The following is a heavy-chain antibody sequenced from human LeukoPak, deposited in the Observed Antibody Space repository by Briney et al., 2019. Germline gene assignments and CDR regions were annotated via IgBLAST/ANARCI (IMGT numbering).Heavy chain of an antibody. Sequence: SETLFLTCTVSGGSISSGGYYWSWIRQPPGKGLEWIGSIYYSGSTYYNPSLKSRVTIFVDTSKNQFSLKLSSVTAADTAVYYCARRIAARPRWFDPWGQGTLVTVSS. CDR2: IYYSGST. J-gene: IGHJ5*02. CDR3: ARRIAARPRWFDP. D-gene: IGHD6-6*01. V-gene: IGHV4-39*01. CDR1: GGSISSGGYY.